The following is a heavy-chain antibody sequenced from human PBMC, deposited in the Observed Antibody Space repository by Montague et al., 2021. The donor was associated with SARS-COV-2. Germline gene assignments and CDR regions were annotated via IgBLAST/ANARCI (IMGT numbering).Heavy chain of an antibody. D-gene: IGHD3-3*01. CDR1: GGSISSYY. CDR3: ARAQMNRITIFGVVAEFDP. V-gene: IGHV4-59*01. J-gene: IGHJ5*02. CDR2: IYYSGST. Sequence: SETLSLTCTVSGGSISSYYWSWIRQPPEKGLEWIGYIYYSGSTNYNPSLKSRVTISVDTSKNQFSLKLSSVTAADTAVYYCARAQMNRITIFGVVAEFDPWGQGTLVTVSS.